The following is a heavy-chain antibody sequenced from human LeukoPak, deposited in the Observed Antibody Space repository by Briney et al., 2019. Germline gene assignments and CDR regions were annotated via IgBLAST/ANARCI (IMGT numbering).Heavy chain of an antibody. CDR1: GYTFTSYD. D-gene: IGHD1-1*01. J-gene: IGHJ3*02. V-gene: IGHV1-8*03. Sequence: APVKVSCKASGYTFTSYDINWVRQAPGQGLEWMGWMNPNSGNTGYAQKFQGRVTITRNTSISTAYMELSRLRSDDTAVYYCARDPNNWNAPACDIWGQGKIVSVFS. CDR3: ARDPNNWNAPACDI. CDR2: MNPNSGNT.